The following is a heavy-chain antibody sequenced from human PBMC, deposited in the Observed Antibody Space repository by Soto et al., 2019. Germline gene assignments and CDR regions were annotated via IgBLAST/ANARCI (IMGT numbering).Heavy chain of an antibody. D-gene: IGHD6-19*01. J-gene: IGHJ4*02. CDR3: ARDSGGWDNFDY. Sequence: QVQLVQPGPEVKEPGASVKVSCKASGYSFTSYDITWVRQDPGQGLEWLGWISGYNGNINYPQKLQGRVTKTTDTSTSTAYMELRSLRADDTAVYYCARDSGGWDNFDYWGQGTLVTVS. CDR1: GYSFTSYD. V-gene: IGHV1-18*01. CDR2: ISGYNGNI.